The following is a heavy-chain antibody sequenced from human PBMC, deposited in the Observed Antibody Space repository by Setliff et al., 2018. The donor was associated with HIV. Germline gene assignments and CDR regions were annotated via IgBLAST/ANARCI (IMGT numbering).Heavy chain of an antibody. CDR2: IYDSGTTHFSSGNT. V-gene: IGHV4-39*01. CDR3: AKRAVQDGTVTSSNWFES. J-gene: IGHJ5*01. CDR1: GGSISSTAYY. D-gene: IGHD1-7*01. Sequence: SETLSLTCTVSGGSISSTAYYWGWIRQPPGKGLEWIGTIYDSGTTHFSSGNTYYNPSLKSRVTMSGDTSKNQFSLRLSSVTAADTAVYYCAKRAVQDGTVTSSNWFESWGQGTLVTVSS.